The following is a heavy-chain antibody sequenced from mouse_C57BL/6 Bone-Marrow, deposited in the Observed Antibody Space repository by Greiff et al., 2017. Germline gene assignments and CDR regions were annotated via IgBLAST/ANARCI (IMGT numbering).Heavy chain of an antibody. CDR3: TRRNYYGSSAWFAY. CDR1: GYTFTDYE. Sequence: QVQLQQSGAELVRPGASVTLSCKASGYTFTDYEMHWVKQTPVHGLEWIGAIDPETGGTAYNQKFKGKAILTADKSSSTAYMELRSLTSEDSAVYYCTRRNYYGSSAWFAYWGQGTRVTVSA. V-gene: IGHV1-15*01. CDR2: IDPETGGT. J-gene: IGHJ3*01. D-gene: IGHD1-1*01.